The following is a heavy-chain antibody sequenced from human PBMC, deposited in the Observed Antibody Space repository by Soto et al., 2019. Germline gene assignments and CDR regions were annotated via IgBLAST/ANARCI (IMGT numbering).Heavy chain of an antibody. Sequence: TLSLTCAVSGGSTSTGGYSWSWLRQPPGKGLEWIGYIYHSGSTYYNPSLKSRVTISVDTSKNQFSLKLSSVTAADTAVYYFERHETLHSDYDYWGEGTLVTVSS. CDR2: IYHSGST. V-gene: IGHV4-30-2*01. CDR1: GGSTSTGGYS. D-gene: IGHD5-12*01. CDR3: ERHETLHSDYDY. J-gene: IGHJ4*02.